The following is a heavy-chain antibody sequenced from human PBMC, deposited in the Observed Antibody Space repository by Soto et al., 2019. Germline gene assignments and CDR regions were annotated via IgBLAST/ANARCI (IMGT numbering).Heavy chain of an antibody. D-gene: IGHD6-19*01. J-gene: IGHJ4*02. CDR3: AKGGRQWLVTSDFNY. CDR2: ISGSGGST. Sequence: PGGSLRLSCAASGFTVSSNYMSWVRQAPGKGLEWVSVISGSGGSTHYADSVKGRFTISRDSSKNTVSLEMTSLRAEDTAVYYCAKGGRQWLVTSDFNYWGQGALVTVSS. CDR1: GFTVSSNY. V-gene: IGHV3-53*05.